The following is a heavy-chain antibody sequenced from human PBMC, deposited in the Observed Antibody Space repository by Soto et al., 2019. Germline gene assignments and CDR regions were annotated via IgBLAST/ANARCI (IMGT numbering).Heavy chain of an antibody. CDR2: IIPIFGTA. D-gene: IGHD2-15*01. J-gene: IGHJ6*02. Sequence: QVQLVQSGAEVKKPGSSVKVSCKASEGTFSSYAISWVRQAPGQGLEWMGGIIPIFGTANYAQKFQGRVTITADESTSTAYMELSSLRSEDTAVYYCAAWGCSGGSCYHYGMDVWGQGTTVTVSS. CDR1: EGTFSSYA. CDR3: AAWGCSGGSCYHYGMDV. V-gene: IGHV1-69*12.